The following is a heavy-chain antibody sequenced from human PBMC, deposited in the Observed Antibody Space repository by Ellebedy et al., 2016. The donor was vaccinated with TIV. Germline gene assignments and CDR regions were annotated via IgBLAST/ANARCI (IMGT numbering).Heavy chain of an antibody. CDR2: ISWNSGTI. Sequence: PGGSLRLSCAASGFTFNSYAMSWVRQAPGKGLEWVSGISWNSGTIDYADSVKGRFTISRDNAKNCLYLQMNSLRAEDTALYYCSKGPTSMIMRGWFDPWGQGTLVTVSS. D-gene: IGHD5-18*01. CDR1: GFTFNSYA. CDR3: SKGPTSMIMRGWFDP. V-gene: IGHV3-9*01. J-gene: IGHJ5*02.